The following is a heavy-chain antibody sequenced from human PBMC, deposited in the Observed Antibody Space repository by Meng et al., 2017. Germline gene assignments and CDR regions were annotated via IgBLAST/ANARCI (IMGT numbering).Heavy chain of an antibody. CDR3: ARDDYSNYLPFDY. D-gene: IGHD4-11*01. Sequence: QVQRVQSWAEVKTPGSSVKVSCKAAGGTLSSYAISWVRQAPGQGLEWMGGIIPIFGAANYAQKFQGRVTITADESTSTAYMELSSLRSEDTAVYYCARDDYSNYLPFDYWGQGTLVTVSS. CDR1: GGTLSSYA. CDR2: IIPIFGAA. V-gene: IGHV1-69*01. J-gene: IGHJ4*02.